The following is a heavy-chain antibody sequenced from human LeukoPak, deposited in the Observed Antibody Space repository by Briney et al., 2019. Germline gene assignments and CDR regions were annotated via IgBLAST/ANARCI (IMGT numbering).Heavy chain of an antibody. Sequence: GESLNISFEGPGYSFASYWIGWVRQMPGKGLELMGIIYPGDSETRYSPSFQGQVTISADKSINTAYLQWSSLSASDTAMYYCARRQYGDSGFYFDYWGQGTLVSVSS. CDR3: ARRQYGDSGFYFDY. V-gene: IGHV5-51*01. CDR1: GYSFASYW. J-gene: IGHJ4*02. CDR2: IYPGDSET. D-gene: IGHD4-17*01.